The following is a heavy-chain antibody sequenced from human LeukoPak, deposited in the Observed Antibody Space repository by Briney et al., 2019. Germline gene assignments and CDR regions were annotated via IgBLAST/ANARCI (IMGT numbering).Heavy chain of an antibody. D-gene: IGHD6-25*01. V-gene: IGHV3-30-3*01. CDR2: ISYAGNNK. CDR1: GFTFNTYA. CDR3: ARAGSAGLYYYYMDV. Sequence: GGSLRLSCAASGFTFNTYAMHWVRQAPGKGLEWVALISYAGNNKFYRDSVKGRFSVSRDNSKSTLQMDNLRLEDTAVYYCARAGSAGLYYYYMDVWGKGAMVTVSS. J-gene: IGHJ6*03.